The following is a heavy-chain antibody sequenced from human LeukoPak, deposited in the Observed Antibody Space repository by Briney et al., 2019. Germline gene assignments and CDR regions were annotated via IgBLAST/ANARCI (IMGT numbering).Heavy chain of an antibody. J-gene: IGHJ5*02. CDR3: ARGGIVAPNWFDP. Sequence: PSETLSLTCTVSGGSISSYYWSWVRQPPGKGLEWIGYIYYSGSTNYNPSLKSRVTISVDTSKNQFSLKLSSVTAEDTAVYYCARGGIVAPNWFDPWGQGTLVTVSS. D-gene: IGHD1-26*01. V-gene: IGHV4-59*01. CDR2: IYYSGST. CDR1: GGSISSYY.